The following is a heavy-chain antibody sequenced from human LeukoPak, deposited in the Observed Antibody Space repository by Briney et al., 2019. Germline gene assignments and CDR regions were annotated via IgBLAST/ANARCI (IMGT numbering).Heavy chain of an antibody. CDR2: FDPEDGET. D-gene: IGHD5-24*01. CDR3: ATDLRWMATIENWYFDL. Sequence: GASVKVSCKVSGYTLTELSMHWVRQAPGKGLEWMGGFDPEDGETIYAQKFQGRVTMTEDTSTDTAYMELSSLRSEETAVYYCATDLRWMATIENWYFDLWGRGTLVTVSS. V-gene: IGHV1-24*01. CDR1: GYTLTELS. J-gene: IGHJ2*01.